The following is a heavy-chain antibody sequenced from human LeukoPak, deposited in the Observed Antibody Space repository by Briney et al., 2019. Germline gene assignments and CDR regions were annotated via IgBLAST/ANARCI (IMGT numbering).Heavy chain of an antibody. CDR3: ATFSDYVWGSYRHTDAFDI. CDR2: INPNSCGT. V-gene: IGHV1-2*06. Sequence: ASVKVSCKASGYTFTGYYMHWVRQAPGQGLEWMGRINPNSCGTNYAQKFQGRVTMTRDTSISTASMELSRLRSDDTAVYYCATFSDYVWGSYRHTDAFDIWGQGTMVTVSS. J-gene: IGHJ3*02. CDR1: GYTFTGYY. D-gene: IGHD3-16*02.